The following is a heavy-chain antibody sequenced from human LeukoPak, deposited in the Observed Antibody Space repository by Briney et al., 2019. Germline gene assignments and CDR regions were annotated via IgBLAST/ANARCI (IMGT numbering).Heavy chain of an antibody. CDR2: ISGSGGST. J-gene: IGHJ6*02. CDR3: AKSEPAAMRFYYYYGMDV. V-gene: IGHV3-23*01. CDR1: GFTFSSHA. D-gene: IGHD2-2*01. Sequence: RGSLRLSCVASGFTFSSHAMHWVRQAPGKGLEWVSAISGSGGSTYYADSVKGRFTISRDNSKNTLYLQMNSLRAEDTAVYYCAKSEPAAMRFYYYYGMDVWGQGTTVTVSS.